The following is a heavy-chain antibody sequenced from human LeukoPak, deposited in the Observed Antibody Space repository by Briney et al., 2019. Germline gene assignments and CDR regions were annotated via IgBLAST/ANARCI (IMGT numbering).Heavy chain of an antibody. CDR3: ATDQIAAAGTNFDY. J-gene: IGHJ4*02. V-gene: IGHV1-8*01. CDR2: MNPNSGNT. Sequence: ASVKVSCKASGYTFTTYDINWVRQATGQGLEWMGWMNPNSGNTGSAQKFQGRVTLTRNTSIDTAYMELSSLGSEDTAVYYCATDQIAAAGTNFDYWGQGTLVTVSS. D-gene: IGHD6-13*01. CDR1: GYTFTTYD.